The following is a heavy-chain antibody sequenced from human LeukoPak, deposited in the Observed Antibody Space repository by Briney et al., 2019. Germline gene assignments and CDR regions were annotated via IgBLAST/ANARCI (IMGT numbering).Heavy chain of an antibody. V-gene: IGHV1-69*04. CDR1: GGTFSSYA. J-gene: IGHJ6*02. CDR3: ATAIAVAGTSGMDV. D-gene: IGHD6-19*01. CDR2: IIPIFGIA. Sequence: SVKVSCMASGGTFSSYAISWVRQAPGQGLEWMGRIIPIFGIANYAQKFQGRVTITADKSTSTAYMELSSLRSEDTAVYYCATAIAVAGTSGMDVWGQGTTVTVSS.